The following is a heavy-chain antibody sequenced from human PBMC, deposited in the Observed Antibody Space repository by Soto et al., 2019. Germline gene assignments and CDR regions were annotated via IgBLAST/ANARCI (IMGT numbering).Heavy chain of an antibody. CDR2: ISYDGSNK. D-gene: IGHD2-15*01. V-gene: IGHV3-30-3*01. CDR1: GFTFSSYA. Sequence: GVSLRLSFAASGFTFSSYAMHWVRQAPGKGLEWVAVISYDGSNKYYADSVKGRFTISRDNSKNTLYLQMNSLRAEDTAVYYCARDSDRGGLDYCGQGTLVTVSS. CDR3: ARDSDRGGLDY. J-gene: IGHJ4*02.